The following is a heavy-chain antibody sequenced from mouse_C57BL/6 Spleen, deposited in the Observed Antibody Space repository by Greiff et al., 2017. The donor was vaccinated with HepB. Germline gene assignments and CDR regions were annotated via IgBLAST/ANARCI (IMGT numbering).Heavy chain of an antibody. CDR3: TRDPSQGAMDY. V-gene: IGHV5-9-1*02. CDR1: GFTFSSYA. J-gene: IGHJ4*01. Sequence: EVKLVESGEGLVKPRGSLKLSCAASGFTFSSYAMSWVRQTPEKRLEWVAYISSGGDYIYYADTVKGRFTISRDNARNTLYLQMSSLKSEDTAMYYCTRDPSQGAMDYWGQGTSVTVSS. CDR2: ISSGGDYI.